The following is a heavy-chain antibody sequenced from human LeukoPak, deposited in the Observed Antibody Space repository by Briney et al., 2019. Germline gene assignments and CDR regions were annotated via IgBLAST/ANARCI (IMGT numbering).Heavy chain of an antibody. CDR3: ARLPFWSGYFLTY. CDR2: IYSGGST. CDR1: GFTVSGNY. V-gene: IGHV3-53*01. Sequence: GGSLRLSWAAFGFTVSGNYMGWVRQAPGRGRGWVSVIYSGGSTYYADSVKGRFTISRDNSKNTLYLQMNSLRAEDTAVYYCARLPFWSGYFLTYWGQGTLVTVSS. J-gene: IGHJ4*02. D-gene: IGHD3-3*01.